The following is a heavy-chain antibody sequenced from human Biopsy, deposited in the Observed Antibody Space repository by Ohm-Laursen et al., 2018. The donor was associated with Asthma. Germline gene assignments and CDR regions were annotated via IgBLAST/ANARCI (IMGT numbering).Heavy chain of an antibody. Sequence: LRLSCAASGFVFRSHAMHWVRQAPGKGLEWVAVVSYDGGVAHYADSMKGRFTISRDNAKSTLYLQMNRLRADDTAVYYCAKRRGYSDLTDFDHWGQGTLVTVSS. V-gene: IGHV3-30*18. CDR3: AKRRGYSDLTDFDH. D-gene: IGHD3-3*01. CDR2: VSYDGGVA. CDR1: GFVFRSHA. J-gene: IGHJ4*02.